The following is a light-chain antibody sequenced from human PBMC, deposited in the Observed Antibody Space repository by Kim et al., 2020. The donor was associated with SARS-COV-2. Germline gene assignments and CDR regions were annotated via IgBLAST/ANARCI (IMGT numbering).Light chain of an antibody. J-gene: IGKJ4*01. Sequence: SVSPGERVTLSCRASESISTDLAWYQQKPGQAPRLLIRDASTRVTGVPGTFSASGSGTEFTLTISSLQSEDSAVYYCQHYSNWPLTFGGGTKLEI. CDR2: DAS. CDR1: ESISTD. CDR3: QHYSNWPLT. V-gene: IGKV3-15*01.